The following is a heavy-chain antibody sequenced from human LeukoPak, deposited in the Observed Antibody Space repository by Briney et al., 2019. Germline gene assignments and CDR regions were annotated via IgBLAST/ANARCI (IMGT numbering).Heavy chain of an antibody. CDR1: GFTFSSYG. Sequence: GGSLRLSCAASGFTFSSYGMHWVRQAPGKGLEWVAVISYDGSNKYYADSVKGRFTISRDNSKNTLYLQMNSLRAEDTAVYYCARSSPAGYSSGWYAYFDYWGQGTLVTVSS. J-gene: IGHJ4*02. D-gene: IGHD6-19*01. V-gene: IGHV3-30*03. CDR2: ISYDGSNK. CDR3: ARSSPAGYSSGWYAYFDY.